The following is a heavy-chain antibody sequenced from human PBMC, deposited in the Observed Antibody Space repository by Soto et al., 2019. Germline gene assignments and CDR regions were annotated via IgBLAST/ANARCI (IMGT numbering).Heavy chain of an antibody. CDR2: ISGSGGST. D-gene: IGHD6-13*01. J-gene: IGHJ6*02. CDR3: AAPRGSVGSWPYYYYYYGMDV. V-gene: IGHV3-23*01. Sequence: GGSLRLSCAASGFTFSSYAMSWVRQAPGKGLEWVSAISGSGGSTYYADSVKGRFTISRDNSKNTLYLQMNSLRAEDTAVYYCAAPRGSVGSWPYYYYYYGMDVWGQGTTVTAP. CDR1: GFTFSSYA.